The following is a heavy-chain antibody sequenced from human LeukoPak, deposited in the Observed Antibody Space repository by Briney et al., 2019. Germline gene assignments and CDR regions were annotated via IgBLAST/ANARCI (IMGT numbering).Heavy chain of an antibody. V-gene: IGHV1-46*01. CDR2: INPSAGNT. CDR3: AGGKYGDWYFDY. D-gene: IGHD4-17*01. J-gene: IGHJ4*01. Sequence: ASVKVSCKASGYTFTSYYMYWVRQAPGHGLEWMGFINPSAGNTAYAQKFQGRVTMTRDTSTSTVYMDLTSLRSDDTAVYYCAGGKYGDWYFDYWGQGSLVTVSS. CDR1: GYTFTSYY.